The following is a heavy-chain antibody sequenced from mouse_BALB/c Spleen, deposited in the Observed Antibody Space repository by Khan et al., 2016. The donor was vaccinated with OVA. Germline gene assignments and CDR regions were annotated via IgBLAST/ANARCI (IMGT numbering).Heavy chain of an antibody. CDR3: ARAFYNGAWFAY. Sequence: VKLEESGPGLVAPSQTLSITCTVSGFSLSNYGVHWVRQSPGKGLEWLGVIWADGSTNHNSALMSRLSISKDNSKSQVFLKMNSLQTDDTAMYYCARAFYNGAWFAYWGQGTLVTVSA. CDR2: IWADGST. V-gene: IGHV2-9*02. CDR1: GFSLSNYG. D-gene: IGHD1-3*01. J-gene: IGHJ3*01.